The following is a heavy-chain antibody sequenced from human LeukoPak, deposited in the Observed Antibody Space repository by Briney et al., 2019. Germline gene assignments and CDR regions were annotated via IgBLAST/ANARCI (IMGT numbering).Heavy chain of an antibody. V-gene: IGHV1-2*02. CDR2: INPKTGDT. CDR3: ARGYYGMDA. J-gene: IGHJ6*02. CDR1: GYTFTGQY. Sequence: ASVTVSCTASGYTFTGQYLYWARQTPGQGLEWMGWINPKTGDTDSAQNFQGRVTMTRDTSITTVYMELSSLTSDDTAVYYCARGYYGMDAWGQGTTVTVSS.